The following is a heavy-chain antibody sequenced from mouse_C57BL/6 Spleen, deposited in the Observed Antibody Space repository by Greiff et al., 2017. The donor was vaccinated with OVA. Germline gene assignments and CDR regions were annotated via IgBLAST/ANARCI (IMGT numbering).Heavy chain of an antibody. D-gene: IGHD3-2*02. CDR2: INPSSGYT. V-gene: IGHV1-7*01. CDR1: GYTFTSYW. Sequence: VQLQQSGAELAKPGASVKLSCKASGYTFTSYWMHWVKQRPGQGLEWIGYINPSSGYTKYNQKFKDKATLTVDKPSSTAYMQLSSLTSEDSAVYYCARGSSGYLRFAYWGQGTLVTVSA. CDR3: ARGSSGYLRFAY. J-gene: IGHJ3*01.